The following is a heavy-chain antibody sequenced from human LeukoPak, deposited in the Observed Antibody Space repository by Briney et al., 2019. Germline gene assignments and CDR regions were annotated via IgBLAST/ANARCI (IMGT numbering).Heavy chain of an antibody. J-gene: IGHJ4*02. CDR3: AKGPIPGFDY. CDR1: GFTFSSYE. V-gene: IGHV3-48*03. CDR2: ISSSGSTI. Sequence: GGSLRLSCAASGFTFSSYEMNWVRQAPGKGLEWVSYISSSGSTIYYADSVKGRFTISRDNAESSLFLQMNSLRAEDTAVYYCAKGPIPGFDYWGQGALVTVSS.